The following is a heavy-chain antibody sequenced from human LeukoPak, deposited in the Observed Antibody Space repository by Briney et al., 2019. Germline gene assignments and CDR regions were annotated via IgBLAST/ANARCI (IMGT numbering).Heavy chain of an antibody. D-gene: IGHD2-15*01. Sequence: SETLSLTCTVSGGSISSYYWSWIRQPPGKGLEWIGYIYYSGSTNYNPSLKSRVTISVDTSKNQFSLKLSSVTAAAPAVYYGANWDCSNGSFYSDYWGQGTLVTVSS. J-gene: IGHJ4*02. CDR1: GGSISSYY. CDR3: ANWDCSNGSFYSDY. CDR2: IYYSGST. V-gene: IGHV4-59*01.